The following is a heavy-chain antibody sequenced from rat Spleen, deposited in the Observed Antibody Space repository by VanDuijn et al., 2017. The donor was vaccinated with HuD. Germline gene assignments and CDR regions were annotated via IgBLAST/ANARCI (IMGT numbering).Heavy chain of an antibody. CDR3: ARHEGNSGYYFDY. V-gene: IGHV5-29*01. Sequence: EVQLVESDGGLVQPGRSLKFSCAASGFTFSNYGMAWVCQAPTKGLEWVATISSDGGSTYYRDSVKGRFTISRDNAKSTLYLQMDSLRSEDTATYYCARHEGNSGYYFDYWGQGVMVTVSS. CDR1: GFTFSNYG. J-gene: IGHJ2*01. CDR2: ISSDGGST. D-gene: IGHD4-3*01.